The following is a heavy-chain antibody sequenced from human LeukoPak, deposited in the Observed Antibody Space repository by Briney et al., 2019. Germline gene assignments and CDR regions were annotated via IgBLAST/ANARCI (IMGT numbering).Heavy chain of an antibody. Sequence: PGGSLRLSCAASGFTFSSYGMHWVRQAPGKGLEWVSSISSSSSYIYYADSVKGRFTISRDNAKNSLYLQMNSLRAEDTAVYYCASFPPERLTTLGEIDYWGQGTLVTVSS. J-gene: IGHJ4*02. CDR1: GFTFSSYG. D-gene: IGHD3-16*01. V-gene: IGHV3-21*01. CDR3: ASFPPERLTTLGEIDY. CDR2: ISSSSSYI.